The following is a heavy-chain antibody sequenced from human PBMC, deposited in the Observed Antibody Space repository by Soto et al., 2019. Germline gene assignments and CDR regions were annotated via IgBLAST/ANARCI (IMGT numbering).Heavy chain of an antibody. CDR2: IIPIFGTA. Sequence: SVKVSCKASGGTFSSYAISWVRQAPGQGLEWMGGIIPIFGTANYAQKFQGRVTITADESTSTAYMELSSLRSEDTAVYYCARGPLTYYYGSGPRGRFDPRGQGTLVTSPQ. CDR1: GGTFSSYA. J-gene: IGHJ5*02. CDR3: ARGPLTYYYGSGPRGRFDP. D-gene: IGHD3-10*01. V-gene: IGHV1-69*13.